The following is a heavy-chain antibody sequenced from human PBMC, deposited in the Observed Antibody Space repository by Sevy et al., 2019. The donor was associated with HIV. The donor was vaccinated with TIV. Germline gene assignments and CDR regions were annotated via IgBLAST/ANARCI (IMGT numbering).Heavy chain of an antibody. J-gene: IGHJ3*02. V-gene: IGHV3-21*01. CDR2: ISSSSSYI. CDR3: AGHCGTRIVVLCLYACDI. D-gene: IGHD3-22*01. Sequence: GGSLRLSCAASGFTFSSYSMNWVRQAPGKGLEWVSSISSSSSYIYYADSVKGRFTISRDNAKNSLYLQMNSLRAEDTAVDYSAGHCGTRIVVLCLYACDIWGQGTMVTVSS. CDR1: GFTFSSYS.